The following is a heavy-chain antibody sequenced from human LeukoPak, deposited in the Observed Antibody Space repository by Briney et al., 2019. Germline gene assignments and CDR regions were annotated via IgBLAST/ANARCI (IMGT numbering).Heavy chain of an antibody. CDR1: GFTFSSYS. CDR3: ARTLGRSAAGTPRAFDI. J-gene: IGHJ3*02. V-gene: IGHV3-30*03. Sequence: GGSLRLSCAASGFTFSSYSMNWVRQAPGKGLEWVAVISYDGSNKYYADSVKGRFTISRDNSKNTLYLQMNSLRAEDTAVYYCARTLGRSAAGTPRAFDIWGQGTMVTVSS. D-gene: IGHD6-13*01. CDR2: ISYDGSNK.